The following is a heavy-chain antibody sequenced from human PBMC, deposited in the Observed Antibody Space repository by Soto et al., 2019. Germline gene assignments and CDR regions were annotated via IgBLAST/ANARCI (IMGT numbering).Heavy chain of an antibody. Sequence: GGSLRLSCAASGVTFSSYAMSWVRQAPGKGLEWVSAISGSGGSTYYADSVKGRFTISRDNSKNTLYLQMNSLRAEDTAVYYCAKDLVDSFSMILVVMHYYYYGLAVWAQRTTVIVSS. CDR1: GVTFSSYA. V-gene: IGHV3-23*01. J-gene: IGHJ6*02. CDR2: ISGSGGST. CDR3: AKDLVDSFSMILVVMHYYYYGLAV. D-gene: IGHD3-22*01.